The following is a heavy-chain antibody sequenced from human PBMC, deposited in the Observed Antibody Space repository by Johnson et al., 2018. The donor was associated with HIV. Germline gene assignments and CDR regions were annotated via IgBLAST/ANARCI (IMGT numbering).Heavy chain of an antibody. CDR3: VRGIVVVVAAGRADAFDI. CDR1: GFTFDDHG. V-gene: IGHV3-20*03. CDR2: INWNGGSK. J-gene: IGHJ3*02. Sequence: PGGSLRLSLAASGFTFDDHGMSWVRQVPGKGLEWVSGINWNGGSKDYADSVKGRFTISRDNAKNSLYLQMNSLRAEDTALYYCVRGIVVVVAAGRADAFDIWGQGTMVTVSS. D-gene: IGHD2-15*01.